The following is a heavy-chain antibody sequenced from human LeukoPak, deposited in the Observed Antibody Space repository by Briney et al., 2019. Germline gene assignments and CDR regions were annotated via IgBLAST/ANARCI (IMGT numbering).Heavy chain of an antibody. CDR1: GFTFSNYW. V-gene: IGHV3-15*01. CDR3: TTLYGSGTYY. J-gene: IGHJ4*02. D-gene: IGHD3-10*01. Sequence: TPGGSLRLSCAVSGFTFSNYWMSWVRQAPGKGLEWVGQIKTKTDGGTTESAATVKGRFTISRDDSKNTLYLQMNSLKIEDTAMYYCTTLYGSGTYYWGQGTLVTVSS. CDR2: IKTKTDGGTT.